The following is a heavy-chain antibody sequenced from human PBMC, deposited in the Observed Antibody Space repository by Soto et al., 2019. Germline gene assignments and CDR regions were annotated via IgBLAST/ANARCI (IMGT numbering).Heavy chain of an antibody. CDR2: ISGYNGDT. CDR1: GYTFIRYG. J-gene: IGHJ6*02. CDR3: AKNGQPPYYYYGLDV. Sequence: QGHLVQSGAEVKKPGTSGKVSCKASGYTFIRYGIGWVRQAPGQGLEGMGWISGYNGDTNYAQNLQGRVTMTIDTSTSTAYMELRSLTSDDTAVYYCAKNGQPPYYYYGLDVWGQGTTVTVSS. D-gene: IGHD2-8*01. V-gene: IGHV1-18*01.